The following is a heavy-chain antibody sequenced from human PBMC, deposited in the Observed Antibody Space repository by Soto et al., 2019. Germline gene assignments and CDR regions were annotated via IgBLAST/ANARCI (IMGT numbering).Heavy chain of an antibody. D-gene: IGHD3-9*01. CDR2: IYSAGST. V-gene: IGHV3-66*01. CDR1: GFTVSSNY. CDR3: ARGYYDILTGYYRFYFDY. J-gene: IGHJ4*02. Sequence: PGGSLRLSCAASGFTVSSNYMSWVRQAPGKGLEWVSVIYSAGSTYYADSVKGRFTISRDNSKNTLYLQMNSLRAEDTAMYYCARGYYDILTGYYRFYFDYWGQGTLVTSPQ.